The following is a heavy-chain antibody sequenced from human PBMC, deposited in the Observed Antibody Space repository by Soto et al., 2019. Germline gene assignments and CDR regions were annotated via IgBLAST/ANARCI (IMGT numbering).Heavy chain of an antibody. J-gene: IGHJ6*02. CDR2: MNPNSGNT. V-gene: IGHV1-8*01. Sequence: RASVKVSCKASGYTFTSYDINWVRQATGQGLEWMGWMNPNSGNTGYAQKFQGRVTMTRNTSISTAYMELSSLRSEDTAVYYCARIGYDFWSGYYSNYYYYGMDVWGQGTTVTVSS. CDR1: GYTFTSYD. CDR3: ARIGYDFWSGYYSNYYYYGMDV. D-gene: IGHD3-3*01.